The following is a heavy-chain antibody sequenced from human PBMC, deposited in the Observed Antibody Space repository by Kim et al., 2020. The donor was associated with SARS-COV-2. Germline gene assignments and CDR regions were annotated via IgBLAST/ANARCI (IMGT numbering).Heavy chain of an antibody. CDR1: GFSFSTFV. CDR2: ITSDSSDI. V-gene: IGHV3-48*02. CDR3: ARDWGLHLGVLIFDY. Sequence: GGSLRLSCAASGFSFSTFVMNWVRQAPGKGLEWVSYITSDSSDIKYSDSVKGRFTISRDNAKNSLFLQMNNLRDEDTAVYYCARDWGLHLGVLIFDYWGQGILVTVSS. J-gene: IGHJ4*02. D-gene: IGHD3-16*01.